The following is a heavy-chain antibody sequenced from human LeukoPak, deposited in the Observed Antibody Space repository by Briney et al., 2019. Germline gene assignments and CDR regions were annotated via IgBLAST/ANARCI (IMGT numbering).Heavy chain of an antibody. D-gene: IGHD6-19*01. CDR3: ATTVAGPAWGIDY. J-gene: IGHJ4*02. V-gene: IGHV1-46*01. CDR2: INPSGGST. CDR1: GYTFTSYY. Sequence: GASVKVSCKASGYTFTSYYMHWVRQAPGQGLEWMGIINPSGGSTSYAQKFQGRVTMTEDTSTDTAYMELSSLRSEDTAVYYCATTVAGPAWGIDYWGQGTLVTVSS.